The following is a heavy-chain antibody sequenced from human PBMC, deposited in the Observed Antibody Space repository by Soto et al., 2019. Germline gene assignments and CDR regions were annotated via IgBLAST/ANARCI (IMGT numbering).Heavy chain of an antibody. CDR1: GFTFSSYW. CDR3: TRDLPEQPHVY. D-gene: IGHD6-13*01. J-gene: IGHJ4*02. Sequence: PGGSLRLSCATSGFTFSSYWMHWVRQAPGKGLVWVSRINSDGSDTTYADSVKGRFTISRDNAKNTLYLQMNSLRAEDTAVYYCTRDLPEQPHVYWGQGTLVTVSS. V-gene: IGHV3-74*01. CDR2: INSDGSDT.